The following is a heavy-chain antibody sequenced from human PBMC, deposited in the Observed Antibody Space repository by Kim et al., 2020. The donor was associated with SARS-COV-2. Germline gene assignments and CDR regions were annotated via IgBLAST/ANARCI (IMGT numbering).Heavy chain of an antibody. CDR3: ARGVFGSTRPLFDY. CDR2: INAGNGNT. V-gene: IGHV1-3*01. Sequence: ASVKVSCKASGYTFTSYAMHWVRQAPGQRLEWMGWINAGNGNTKYSQKFQGRVTITRDTSASTAYMELSSLRSEDTAVYYCARGVFGSTRPLFDYWGQGTLVTVSS. J-gene: IGHJ4*02. CDR1: GYTFTSYA. D-gene: IGHD3-3*01.